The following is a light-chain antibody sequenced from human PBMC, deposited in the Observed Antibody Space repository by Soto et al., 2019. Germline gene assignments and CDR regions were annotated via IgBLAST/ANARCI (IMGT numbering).Light chain of an antibody. Sequence: QSALTQPPSASGSPGQSVTISCTGTSSDLGDYDYVSWYQQHPGKAPKLMIYEVSKRPSGVPDRFSGSKSGNTASLTVTGLVAEDEADYYCSSYAGSNNLIFGGGTKVTVL. J-gene: IGLJ2*01. CDR3: SSYAGSNNLI. CDR1: SSDLGDYDY. CDR2: EVS. V-gene: IGLV2-8*01.